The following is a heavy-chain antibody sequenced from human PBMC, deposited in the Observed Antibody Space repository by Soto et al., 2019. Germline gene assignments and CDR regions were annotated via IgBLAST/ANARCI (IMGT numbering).Heavy chain of an antibody. Sequence: EVQLLESGGGLVQPGGSLRLSCAASGFTFSSYAMSWVRQAPGKGLEWVSAISGSGGSTYYADSVKGRFTISRDNCKNTQYLQMNRLRTVETAVYDCAKESAPEYYDSSGIDYWGQGTLVTVSS. CDR2: ISGSGGST. D-gene: IGHD3-22*01. V-gene: IGHV3-23*01. J-gene: IGHJ4*02. CDR3: AKESAPEYYDSSGIDY. CDR1: GFTFSSYA.